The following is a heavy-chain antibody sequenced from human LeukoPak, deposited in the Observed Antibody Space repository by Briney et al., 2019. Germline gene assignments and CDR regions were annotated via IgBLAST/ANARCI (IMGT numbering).Heavy chain of an antibody. CDR1: GLTFGDYA. Sequence: GRSLRLSCTASGLTFGDYAMSWVRQAPGKGLEWVGFIRSKAYGGTTEYAASVKGRFTISRDDSKSIAYLQMNSLKTEDTAVYYCTRDGSWYAYWGQGTLVTVSS. CDR3: TRDGSWYAY. V-gene: IGHV3-49*04. D-gene: IGHD6-13*01. CDR2: IRSKAYGGTT. J-gene: IGHJ4*02.